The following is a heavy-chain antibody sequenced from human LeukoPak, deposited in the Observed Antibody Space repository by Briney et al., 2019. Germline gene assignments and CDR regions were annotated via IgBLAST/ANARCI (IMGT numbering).Heavy chain of an antibody. Sequence: GGTLRLSCAASGFTFSTYGMSWVRQAPGKGLEWVSVIDGSGGSTYYADSVKGRFTISRDNSKNTLYLQMNSLRAEDTAVYYCAKDPLVSSWFRADVMHYFDYWGQGTLVTVSS. V-gene: IGHV3-23*01. D-gene: IGHD6-13*01. J-gene: IGHJ4*02. CDR2: IDGSGGST. CDR1: GFTFSTYG. CDR3: AKDPLVSSWFRADVMHYFDY.